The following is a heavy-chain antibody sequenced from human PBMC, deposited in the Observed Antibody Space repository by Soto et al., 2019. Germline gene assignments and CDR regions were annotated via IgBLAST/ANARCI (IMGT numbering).Heavy chain of an antibody. CDR1: GGSISSGGYS. V-gene: IGHV4-30-2*01. D-gene: IGHD2-2*01. CDR2: IYHSGTT. J-gene: IGHJ6*02. CDR3: ARLGGYCSRTNCYGYYGMDV. Sequence: PSETLSLTCAVSGGSISSGGYSWSWIRQPPGKGLEWIGYIYHSGTTYYNPSLKSRVTISVDTSKNQFSLKLSSVTAADTAVYYCARLGGYCSRTNCYGYYGMDVWGQGTTVTVSS.